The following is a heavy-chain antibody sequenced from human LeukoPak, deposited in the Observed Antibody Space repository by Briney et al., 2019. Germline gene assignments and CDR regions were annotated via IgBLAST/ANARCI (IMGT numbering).Heavy chain of an antibody. CDR1: GFTFSS. CDR3: ASYDQYQLLYAFDI. D-gene: IGHD2-2*01. Sequence: TGGSLRLSCAASGFTFSSMNWVRQAPGKGLEWVSSISSSSSYIYYADSVKGRFTISRDNAKNSLYLQMNSLRAEDTAVYYCASYDQYQLLYAFDIWGQGTMVTVSS. CDR2: ISSSSSYI. V-gene: IGHV3-21*01. J-gene: IGHJ3*02.